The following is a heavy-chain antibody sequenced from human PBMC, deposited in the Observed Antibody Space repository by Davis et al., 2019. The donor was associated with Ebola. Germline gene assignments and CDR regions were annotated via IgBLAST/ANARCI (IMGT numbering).Heavy chain of an antibody. CDR2: IGGSRSHI. V-gene: IGHV3-21*01. D-gene: IGHD3-3*01. Sequence: GESLKISCAASGFTFKSYNMNWVRQAPGKGLEWVSFIGGSRSHIYYADSVKGRFSISRDNAKNSLYLQMNSLRAEDTAVYYCARDQRLYYDFWSGYPYYYYGMDVWGQGTTVTVSS. CDR3: ARDQRLYYDFWSGYPYYYYGMDV. J-gene: IGHJ6*02. CDR1: GFTFKSYN.